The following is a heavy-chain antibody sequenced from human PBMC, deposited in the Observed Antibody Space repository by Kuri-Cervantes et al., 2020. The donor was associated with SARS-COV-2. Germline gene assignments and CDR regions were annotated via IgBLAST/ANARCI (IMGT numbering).Heavy chain of an antibody. Sequence: ASVKVSCKASGYTFTDYSMHWVRQAPGQGVEWMGWINPNSGDTNYAQKFQGTVTVTRDTSIATVFMEVSSLRSEDTAVYYCAAEKAAAGTGWPYYYYGMDVWGQGTTVTVSS. V-gene: IGHV1-2*02. D-gene: IGHD6-13*01. CDR2: INPNSGDT. CDR3: AAEKAAAGTGWPYYYYGMDV. CDR1: GYTFTDYS. J-gene: IGHJ6*02.